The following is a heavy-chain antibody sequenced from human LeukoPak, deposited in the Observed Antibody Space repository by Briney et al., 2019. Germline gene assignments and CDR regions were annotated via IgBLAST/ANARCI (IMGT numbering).Heavy chain of an antibody. J-gene: IGHJ5*02. Sequence: ASVTVSCTASGYTFTSYGISWVRQAPGQGLEWMGWISAYNGNTDYAQKLQGRVTMTTDTSTSTAYMELRSLRSDDTAVYYCARDQTYYDILTGYTHLNWFDPWGQGTLVTVSS. CDR3: ARDQTYYDILTGYTHLNWFDP. D-gene: IGHD3-9*01. CDR2: ISAYNGNT. V-gene: IGHV1-18*04. CDR1: GYTFTSYG.